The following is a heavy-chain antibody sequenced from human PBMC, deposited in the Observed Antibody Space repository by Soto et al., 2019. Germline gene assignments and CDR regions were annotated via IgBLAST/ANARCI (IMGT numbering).Heavy chain of an antibody. CDR2: ISAYNGNT. CDR1: GYTFTSYG. CDR3: ARDPPYYFWSGYYADY. D-gene: IGHD3-3*01. Sequence: QVQLVQSGAEVKKPGASVTVSCKASGYTFTSYGISWVRQAPGQGLEWMGWISAYNGNTNYAQKLQGRVTMTTATSTSTAYMELRSLRSDDTAVYYCARDPPYYFWSGYYADYWGQGTLVTVSS. J-gene: IGHJ4*02. V-gene: IGHV1-18*01.